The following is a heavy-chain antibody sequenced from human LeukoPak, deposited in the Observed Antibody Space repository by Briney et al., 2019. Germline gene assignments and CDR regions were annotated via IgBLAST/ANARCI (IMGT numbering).Heavy chain of an antibody. CDR1: GYTFTSYD. CDR3: ARDSYDFWSGYLPDFDY. D-gene: IGHD3-3*01. CDR2: MNPNSGNT. J-gene: IGHJ4*02. V-gene: IGHV1-8*01. Sequence: ASVKVSCKASGYTFTSYDINWVRQATGQGLEWVGWMNPNSGNTGYAQKFQGRVTMTRNTSISTAYMELSSLRSEDTAVYYCARDSYDFWSGYLPDFDYWGQGTLVTVSS.